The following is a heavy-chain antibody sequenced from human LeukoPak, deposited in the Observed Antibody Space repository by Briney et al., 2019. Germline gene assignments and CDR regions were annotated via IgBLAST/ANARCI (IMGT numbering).Heavy chain of an antibody. CDR3: ARRAGAYSHPYDY. CDR2: ISSSSTTI. D-gene: IGHD4/OR15-4a*01. CDR1: GFTFSTYS. J-gene: IGHJ4*02. V-gene: IGHV3-48*01. Sequence: GGSLRLSCAASGFTFSTYSMNWVRQAPGKGLEWVSYISSSSTTIYYADSVKGRFTISRDNSKNTLYLQMNSLRAEDTAVYYCARRAGAYSHPYDYWGQGTLVTVSS.